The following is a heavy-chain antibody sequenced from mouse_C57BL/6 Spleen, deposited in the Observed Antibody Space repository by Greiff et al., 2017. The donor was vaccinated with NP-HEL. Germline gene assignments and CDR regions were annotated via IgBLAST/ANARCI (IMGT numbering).Heavy chain of an antibody. CDR2: IRNKANGYTT. Sequence: EVKLVESGGGLVQPGGSLSLSCAASGFTFTDYYMSWVRQPPGKALEWLGFIRNKANGYTTEYSASVKGRFTISRDNSQSILYLQMNALRAEDSATYYCARWRGSYYAMDYWGQGTSVTVSS. D-gene: IGHD1-1*02. J-gene: IGHJ4*01. CDR1: GFTFTDYY. CDR3: ARWRGSYYAMDY. V-gene: IGHV7-3*01.